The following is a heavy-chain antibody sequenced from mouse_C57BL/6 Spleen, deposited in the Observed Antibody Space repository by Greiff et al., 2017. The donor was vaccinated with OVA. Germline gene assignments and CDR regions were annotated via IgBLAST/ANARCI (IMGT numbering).Heavy chain of an antibody. CDR3: ARSYYGSSFGSFDD. CDR2: IDPANGNT. D-gene: IGHD1-1*01. J-gene: IGHJ2*01. CDR1: GYNITNTY. Sequence: EVQLVESVAELVRPGASVKLSCTASGYNITNTYMHWVKQRPEQGLEWIGRIDPANGNTKYAPKFQGKATITADTSSNTAYLQLSSLTSEDTAIYYCARSYYGSSFGSFDDWGQGTTLTVSS. V-gene: IGHV14-3*01.